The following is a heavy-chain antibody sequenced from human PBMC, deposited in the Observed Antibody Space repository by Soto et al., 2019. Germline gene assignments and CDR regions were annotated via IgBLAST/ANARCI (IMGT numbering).Heavy chain of an antibody. Sequence: GGSLRLSCAASGFTFSNAWMSWVRQAPGKGLEWVGRIKSKIDGGTTDYAAPVKGRFTISRDDSKNTLYLQMNSLKTEDTAVYYCTTRPGYDYIWGSYRSTLGYWGQGTLVTVSS. CDR3: TTRPGYDYIWGSYRSTLGY. J-gene: IGHJ4*02. V-gene: IGHV3-15*01. D-gene: IGHD3-16*02. CDR2: IKSKIDGGTT. CDR1: GFTFSNAW.